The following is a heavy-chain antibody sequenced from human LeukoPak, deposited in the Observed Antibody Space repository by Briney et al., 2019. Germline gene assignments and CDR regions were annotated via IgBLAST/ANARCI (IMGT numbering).Heavy chain of an antibody. CDR1: GFTFSSYW. V-gene: IGHV3-7*03. J-gene: IGHJ4*02. CDR2: IKQDGSEK. Sequence: GGSLRLSCAASGFTFSSYWMSWVRQAPGKGLEWVANIKQDGSEKYYVDSVKGRFTISRDNAKNSLYLQMNSLRAEDTAVYYCARRQRGMAEAVTLDYWGRGTLVTVS. CDR3: ARRQRGMAEAVTLDY. D-gene: IGHD6-19*01.